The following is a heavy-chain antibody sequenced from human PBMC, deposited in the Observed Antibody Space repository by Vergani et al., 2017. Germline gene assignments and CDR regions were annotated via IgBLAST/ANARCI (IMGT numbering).Heavy chain of an antibody. CDR1: GFSLSTSGMR. Sequence: QVTLKESGPALVKPTQTLTLTCTFSGFSLSTSGMRASWIRQPPGKALEWLARIDWDDDKFYSTSLKTRLTISKDTSKNQVVLTMTNMDPVDTATYYCACGDHTDFDYWGHGTLVTVSS. V-gene: IGHV2-70*04. CDR2: IDWDDDK. CDR3: ACGDHTDFDY. J-gene: IGHJ4*01. D-gene: IGHD2-21*01.